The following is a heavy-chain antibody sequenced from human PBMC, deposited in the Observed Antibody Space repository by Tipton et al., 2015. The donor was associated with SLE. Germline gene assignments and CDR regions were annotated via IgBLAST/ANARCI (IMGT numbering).Heavy chain of an antibody. D-gene: IGHD6-13*01. CDR2: IYHSGST. CDR1: GYSISSGYY. Sequence: TLSLTCAVSGYSISSGYYWGWIRQPPGKGLEWIGSIYHSGSTYYNPSLKSRVTISVDTSKNQFSLKLSSVTAADTAVYYCARGSTIAEGYYYYYYMDVWGKGTTVTVSS. J-gene: IGHJ6*03. V-gene: IGHV4-38-2*01. CDR3: ARGSTIAEGYYYYYYMDV.